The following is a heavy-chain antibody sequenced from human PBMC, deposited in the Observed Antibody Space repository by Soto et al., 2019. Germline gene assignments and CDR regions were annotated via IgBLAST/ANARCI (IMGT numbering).Heavy chain of an antibody. CDR2: IIPIFGTA. CDR3: ARVLTVVKSFHFWYFDL. V-gene: IGHV1-69*12. J-gene: IGHJ2*01. CDR1: GGTFSSYA. D-gene: IGHD2-15*01. Sequence: QVQLVQSGAEVKKPGSSVKVSCKASGGTFSSYAISWVRQAPGQGLEWMGGIIPIFGTANYAQKFQGRVTITADXSXSXSDMELSSLRSEDTAVYYCARVLTVVKSFHFWYFDLWGRGTLVTVSS.